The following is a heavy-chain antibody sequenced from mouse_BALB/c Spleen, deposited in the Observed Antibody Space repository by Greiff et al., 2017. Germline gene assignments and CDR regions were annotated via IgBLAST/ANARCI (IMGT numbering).Heavy chain of an antibody. Sequence: VKLMESGPQLVRPGASVKISCKASGYSFTSYWMHWVKQRPGQGLEWIGMIDPSDSETRLNQKFKDKATLTVDKSSSTAYMQLSSPTSEDSAVYYGARGGNYYGNYSYAMDYWGQGTSVTVSS. J-gene: IGHJ4*01. CDR3: ARGGNYYGNYSYAMDY. D-gene: IGHD2-1*01. CDR2: IDPSDSET. V-gene: IGHV1S126*01. CDR1: GYSFTSYW.